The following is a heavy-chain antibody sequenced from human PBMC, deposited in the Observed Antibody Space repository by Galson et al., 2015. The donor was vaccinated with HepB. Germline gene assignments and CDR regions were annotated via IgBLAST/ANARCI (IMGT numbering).Heavy chain of an antibody. CDR1: GFTFSSYA. V-gene: IGHV3-23*01. CDR2: IGTRGGT. Sequence: SLRLSCAASGFTFSSYAMGWVRQAPGKGLELVSSIGTRGGTDYADFVKGRLTISRDNSKNTLYLQMDSLRAEDTAIFYCAKGDSSAWPYCFDSWGQGTLVTVSS. J-gene: IGHJ4*02. CDR3: AKGDSSAWPYCFDS. D-gene: IGHD6-19*01.